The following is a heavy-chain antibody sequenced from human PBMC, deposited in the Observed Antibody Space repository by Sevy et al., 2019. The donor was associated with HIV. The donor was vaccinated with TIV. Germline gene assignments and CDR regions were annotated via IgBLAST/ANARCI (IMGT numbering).Heavy chain of an antibody. CDR1: GGSISSYY. J-gene: IGHJ6*02. CDR2: IYTSGST. Sequence: SETLSLTCTVSGGSISSYYWSWIRQPAGKGLEWIGRIYTSGSTNYNPSIKSRVTMSVDTSKNQFSLKLSSVTAADTAVYYCARDALWFGELLYYGMDVWGQGTTVTVSS. CDR3: ARDALWFGELLYYGMDV. V-gene: IGHV4-4*07. D-gene: IGHD3-10*01.